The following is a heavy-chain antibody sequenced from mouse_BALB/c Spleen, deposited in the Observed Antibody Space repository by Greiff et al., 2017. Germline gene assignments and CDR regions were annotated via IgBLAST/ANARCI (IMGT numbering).Heavy chain of an antibody. V-gene: IGHV1-87*01. Sequence: VQLQQSGAELARPGASVKLSCKASGYTFTSYWMQWVKQRPGQGLEWIGAIYPGDGDTRYTQKFKGKATLTADKSSSTAYMQLSSLASEDSAVYYCARSFYDGYYMFAYWGQGTLVTVSA. D-gene: IGHD2-3*01. CDR1: GYTFTSYW. J-gene: IGHJ3*01. CDR2: IYPGDGDT. CDR3: ARSFYDGYYMFAY.